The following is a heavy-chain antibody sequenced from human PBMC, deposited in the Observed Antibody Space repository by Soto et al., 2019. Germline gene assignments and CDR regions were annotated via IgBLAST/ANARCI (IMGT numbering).Heavy chain of an antibody. CDR1: GFTFSSYA. D-gene: IGHD5-18*01. J-gene: IGHJ4*02. Sequence: GGSLGLSCAASGFTFSSYAMSWVRQAPGKGLEWVSAISGSGGSTYYADSVKGRFTISRDNSKNTLYLQMNSLRAEDTAVYYCAKVVRLPRGYFDYWGQGTLVTVSS. CDR2: ISGSGGST. CDR3: AKVVRLPRGYFDY. V-gene: IGHV3-23*01.